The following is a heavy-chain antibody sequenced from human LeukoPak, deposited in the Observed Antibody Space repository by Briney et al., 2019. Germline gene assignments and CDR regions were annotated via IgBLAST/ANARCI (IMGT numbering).Heavy chain of an antibody. CDR3: AKEGGVRGSRQRSYYYYGMDV. V-gene: IGHV3-30*18. D-gene: IGHD3-10*01. CDR2: ISYDGSNK. J-gene: IGHJ6*02. CDR1: GFTFSSYG. Sequence: PGRSLRLSCAASGFTFSSYGMHWVRQAPGEGLEWVAVISYDGSNKYYADSVKGRFTISRDNSKNTLYLQMNSLRAEDTAVYYCAKEGGVRGSRQRSYYYYGMDVWGQGTTVTVSS.